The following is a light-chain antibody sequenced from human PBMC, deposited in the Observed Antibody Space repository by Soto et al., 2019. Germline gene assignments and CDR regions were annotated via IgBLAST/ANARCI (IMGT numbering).Light chain of an antibody. CDR3: SSYSTSFFYV. CDR1: SSDVGGYNY. Sequence: QSVLTQPASVSGSPGQSITISCTGTSSDVGGYNYVSWYQQYPGKAPNLLIYGVTNRPSGVSYRFAGSKSGSTASLTISGLRDEDEADYYCSSYSTSFFYVFGTGTKVTVL. J-gene: IGLJ1*01. CDR2: GVT. V-gene: IGLV2-14*03.